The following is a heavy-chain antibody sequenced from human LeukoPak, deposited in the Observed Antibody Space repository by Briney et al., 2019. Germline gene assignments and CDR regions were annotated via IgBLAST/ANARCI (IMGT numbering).Heavy chain of an antibody. V-gene: IGHV4-34*01. CDR2: INHSGST. CDR1: GGSFSGYY. J-gene: IGHJ5*02. Sequence: SSETLSLTCAVYGGSFSGYYWSWIRQPPGKGLEWIGEINHSGSTNYNPSLKSRVTISVDTSKNQFSLKLSSVTAADTAVYYCARGGVAHPFGPWGQGTLVTVSS. D-gene: IGHD3-3*01. CDR3: ARGGVAHPFGP.